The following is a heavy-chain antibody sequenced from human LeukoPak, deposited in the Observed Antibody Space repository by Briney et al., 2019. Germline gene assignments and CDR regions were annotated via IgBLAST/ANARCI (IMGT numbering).Heavy chain of an antibody. V-gene: IGHV1-46*01. J-gene: IGHJ4*02. CDR2: INPSGGAT. Sequence: ASVTVSCKASGYTFTNYYVHWVRQAPGQGLEWMGIINPSGGATDYAQKFQGRITMTRDTSTRTVYMELNTLRSEDAAVYYCARGGGFSSAWPLDYWGQGTLVTVSS. D-gene: IGHD6-6*01. CDR3: ARGGGFSSAWPLDY. CDR1: GYTFTNYY.